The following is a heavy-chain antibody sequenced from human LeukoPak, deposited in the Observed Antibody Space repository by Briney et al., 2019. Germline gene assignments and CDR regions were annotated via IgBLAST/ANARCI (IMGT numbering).Heavy chain of an antibody. J-gene: IGHJ3*02. CDR3: ARVGCGGDCYTNDAFDI. D-gene: IGHD2-21*01. CDR2: ISSGSSTI. CDR1: GFTFSSYS. V-gene: IGHV3-48*01. Sequence: GGSLRLSCAASGFTFSSYSMNWVRQAPEKGLEWVSSISSGSSTIYYADSVKGRFTISRDNAKNSLYLQMNSLRAEDTAVYYCARVGCGGDCYTNDAFDIWGQGTMVTVSS.